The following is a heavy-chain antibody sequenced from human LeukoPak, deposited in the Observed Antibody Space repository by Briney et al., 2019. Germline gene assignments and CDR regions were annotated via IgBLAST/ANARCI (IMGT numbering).Heavy chain of an antibody. CDR3: ARSPPGTIFGVVSAYFDY. CDR2: IYYSGST. D-gene: IGHD3-3*01. CDR1: GGSISSSSYY. Sequence: PSETLSLTCTVSGGSISSSSYYWGWIRQPPGKGLEWIGSIYYSGSTYYNPSLKSRVTISVDTSKNQFSLKLSSVTAADTAVYYCARSPPGTIFGVVSAYFDYWGQGTLVTVSS. J-gene: IGHJ4*02. V-gene: IGHV4-39*07.